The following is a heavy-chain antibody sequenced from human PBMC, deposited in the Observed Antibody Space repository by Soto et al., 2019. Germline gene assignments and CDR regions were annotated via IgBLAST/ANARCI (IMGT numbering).Heavy chain of an antibody. J-gene: IGHJ4*01. V-gene: IGHV1-3*01. CDR3: ARGHKSGNYFLSFFYY. Sequence: VASVKVSCKASGYSFANFGISWVRQAPGQRLEWMGWINAGNGNTKYSQKFQGRVSITRDTSANTAYMELSSLRSEDTAMYYCARGHKSGNYFLSFFYYWG. CDR1: GYSFANFG. CDR2: INAGNGNT. D-gene: IGHD1-26*01.